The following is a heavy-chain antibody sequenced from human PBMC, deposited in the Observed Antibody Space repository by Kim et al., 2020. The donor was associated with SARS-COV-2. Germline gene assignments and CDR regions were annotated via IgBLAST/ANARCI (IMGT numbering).Heavy chain of an antibody. Sequence: YNPSLKSRVTISVDTSKNQFSLRLSSVTAADTAVYYCARSCSSTSCYFGDWGQGTLVTVSS. J-gene: IGHJ4*02. CDR3: ARSCSSTSCYFGD. V-gene: IGHV4-34*01. D-gene: IGHD2-2*01.